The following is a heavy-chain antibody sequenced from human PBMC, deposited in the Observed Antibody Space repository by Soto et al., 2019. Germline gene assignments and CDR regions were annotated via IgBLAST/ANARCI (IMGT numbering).Heavy chain of an antibody. D-gene: IGHD4-4*01. CDR1: GYTFSVYH. CDR2: VHPNSGGT. V-gene: IGHV1-2*02. J-gene: IGHJ6*02. CDR3: AKELQRGMDV. Sequence: QVHLVQSGAEVKQPGASVKVSCKASGYTFSVYHMHSVRQAPGQGLEWMGWVHPNSGGTNYAQSFEGRVTMTRDTSINTAYMELSRLTSDDTAVYYCAKELQRGMDVWGQGTTVTVSS.